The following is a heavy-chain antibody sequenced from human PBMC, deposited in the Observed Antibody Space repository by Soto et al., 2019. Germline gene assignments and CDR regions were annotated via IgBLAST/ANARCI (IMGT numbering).Heavy chain of an antibody. CDR1: GFTFGGYT. Sequence: HPGGSLRLSCAASGFTFGGYTMTWVRQAPGEGLEWVSSISGTDGTTYYADSVKGRFTISRDNSKNTVSLQMNSLRVDDTAVYYCVKDWTGDRCPCMDVWGQGTTVTVSS. V-gene: IGHV3-23*01. J-gene: IGHJ6*02. CDR2: ISGTDGTT. D-gene: IGHD2-8*02. CDR3: VKDWTGDRCPCMDV.